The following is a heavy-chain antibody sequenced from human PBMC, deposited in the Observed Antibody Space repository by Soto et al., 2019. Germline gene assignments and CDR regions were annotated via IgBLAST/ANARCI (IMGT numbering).Heavy chain of an antibody. D-gene: IGHD5-18*01. Sequence: QVQLQESGPGLVKPSGTLSLTCTVSGGSISNYYWNWIRQSPGKGLEWIGYIYSSGSTHYNPSLQNRVTISIDTVKNHVSLTVNSVTAADTAVYYCARDHPHSYGVYYFDYWGQGTPVTVSS. CDR2: IYSSGST. J-gene: IGHJ4*02. CDR1: GGSISNYY. V-gene: IGHV4-59*01. CDR3: ARDHPHSYGVYYFDY.